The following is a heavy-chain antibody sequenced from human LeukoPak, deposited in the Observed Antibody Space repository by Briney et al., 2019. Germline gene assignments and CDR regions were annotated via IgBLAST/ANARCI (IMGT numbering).Heavy chain of an antibody. Sequence: GGSLRLSCAASGFTFSNYWMHWVRQAPGKGLVWVSHINTDGSSTNYADSVMGRFTISRDNAKNTLYLQMNSLRAEDTALYYCATFSMPSTWGQGTLVTVSS. CDR1: GFTFSNYW. D-gene: IGHD2/OR15-2a*01. CDR3: ATFSMPST. CDR2: INTDGSST. V-gene: IGHV3-74*01. J-gene: IGHJ4*02.